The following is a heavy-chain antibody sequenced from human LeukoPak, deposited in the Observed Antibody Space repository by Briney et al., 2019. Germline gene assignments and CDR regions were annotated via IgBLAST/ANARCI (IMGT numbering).Heavy chain of an antibody. CDR2: IKQDGSEK. Sequence: GGSLRLSCAASGFTFSSYWMSWVRQAPGKGLEWVANIKQDGSEKYYVDSVKGRFTISRDNSKNTLYLQMNSLRAEDTAVYYCASSYDFWSGFDYWGQGTLVTVSS. CDR3: ASSYDFWSGFDY. D-gene: IGHD3-3*01. J-gene: IGHJ4*02. V-gene: IGHV3-7*01. CDR1: GFTFSSYW.